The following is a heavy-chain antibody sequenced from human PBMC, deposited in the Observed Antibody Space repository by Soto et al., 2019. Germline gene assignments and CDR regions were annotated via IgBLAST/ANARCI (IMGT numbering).Heavy chain of an antibody. V-gene: IGHV1-18*01. J-gene: IGHJ6*02. Sequence: QVQLVQSGAEVKKPGASVKVSCKASGYTFTNYAISWVRQAPGQGLEWMGWISGYNGNTNYAQKFQGRVTMTTDTTTSTAYRELRSRRPDDTAVYYCGRPGSGTYHEFYYAMDVWGQGTTVTVSS. CDR3: GRPGSGTYHEFYYAMDV. CDR2: ISGYNGNT. CDR1: GYTFTNYA. D-gene: IGHD3-10*01.